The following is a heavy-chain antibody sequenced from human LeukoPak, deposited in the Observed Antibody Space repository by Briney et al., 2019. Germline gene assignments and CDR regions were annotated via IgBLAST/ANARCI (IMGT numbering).Heavy chain of an antibody. CDR2: IYSGGST. J-gene: IGHJ6*02. V-gene: IGHV3-66*01. CDR1: GFTVSSNY. D-gene: IGHD3-22*01. CDR3: ARDRQPYYYDSSAGGYGMDV. Sequence: GGSLRLSCAASGFTVSSNYMSWVRQAPGKGLEWVSVIYSGGSTYYADSVKGRFTISGDNSKNTLYLQMNSLRAEDTAVYYCARDRQPYYYDSSAGGYGMDVWGQGTTVTVSS.